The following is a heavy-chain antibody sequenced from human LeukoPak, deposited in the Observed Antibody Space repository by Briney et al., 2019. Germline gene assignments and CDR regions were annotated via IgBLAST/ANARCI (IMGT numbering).Heavy chain of an antibody. J-gene: IGHJ4*02. CDR2: INQGGSDK. Sequence: GGSLRLSCAASGFTFSGHLMSWVRQAPGKGLEGVANINQGGSDKYYVDSVKGRFTISRDNANNLLYLQMNSLRGEDTAVYYCTRDRSRAEDDWGQGTLVTVSS. CDR1: GFTFSGHL. V-gene: IGHV3-7*01. CDR3: TRDRSRAEDD. D-gene: IGHD1-14*01.